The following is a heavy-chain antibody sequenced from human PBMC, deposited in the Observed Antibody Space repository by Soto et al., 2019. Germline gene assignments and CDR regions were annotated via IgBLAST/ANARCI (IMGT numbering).Heavy chain of an antibody. CDR2: VYYLGST. CDR3: ARDGYDGSGSPYPAY. V-gene: IGHV4-59*01. D-gene: IGHD3-10*01. J-gene: IGHJ4*02. CDR1: GGPMSEYF. Sequence: TCTVSGGPMSEYFWSWIRQSPGKGLEWIGYVYYLGSTDYNPSLKSRVMISVDTSKRQFSLKLSSVTVADTAVYYCARDGYDGSGSPYPAYWGPGIQVT.